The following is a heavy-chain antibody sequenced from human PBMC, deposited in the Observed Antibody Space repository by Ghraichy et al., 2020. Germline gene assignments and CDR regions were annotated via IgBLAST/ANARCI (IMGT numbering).Heavy chain of an antibody. CDR3: TRDASLPGYSYGRPLYGMDV. CDR1: GFTFSRYT. CDR2: ISSSSSYK. Sequence: GGSLRLSCAASGFTFSRYTMNWVRQAPGRGLGWVSSISSSSSYKYYADSVKGRFTISRDNGKNSLYLQMNSLRAEDTAVYYCTRDASLPGYSYGRPLYGMDVWGQGTTVTVSS. D-gene: IGHD5-18*01. V-gene: IGHV3-21*01. J-gene: IGHJ6*02.